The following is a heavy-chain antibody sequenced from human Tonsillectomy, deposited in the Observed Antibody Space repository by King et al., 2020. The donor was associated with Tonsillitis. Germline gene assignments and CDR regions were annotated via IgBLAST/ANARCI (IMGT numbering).Heavy chain of an antibody. CDR2: VHYTGPT. CDR1: GDSINGYY. Sequence: VQLQESGPGLVKPSETLSLTCTVSGDSINGYYWSWIRQPPGKGLEWIGYVHYTGPTKYSPSPQSRVTITVATSKNQFSLNLRSVTAADTAVYYCARDYCNTTDCYPFDYWGQGTLVTVSS. D-gene: IGHD2/OR15-2a*01. J-gene: IGHJ4*02. CDR3: ARDYCNTTDCYPFDY. V-gene: IGHV4-59*01.